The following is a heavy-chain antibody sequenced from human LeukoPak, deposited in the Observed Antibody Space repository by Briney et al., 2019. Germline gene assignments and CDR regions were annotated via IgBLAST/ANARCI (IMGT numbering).Heavy chain of an antibody. CDR2: INAGNGNT. D-gene: IGHD4-17*01. Sequence: GASVKVSCKASGYTFTSYAMHWVRQAPGQRLEWMGWINAGNGNTKYSQKFQGRVTITRDTSASTAYMELSSLRSEDTAVYYCARDPATTVTTYAYWGQGTLVTVSS. CDR3: ARDPATTVTTYAY. CDR1: GYTFTSYA. J-gene: IGHJ4*02. V-gene: IGHV1-3*01.